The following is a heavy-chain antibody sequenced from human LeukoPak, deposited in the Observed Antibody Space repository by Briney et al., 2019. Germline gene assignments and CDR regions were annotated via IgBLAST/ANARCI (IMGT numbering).Heavy chain of an antibody. V-gene: IGHV4-34*01. CDR2: INHSGST. CDR3: AGGRRRGYCSGGSCYWFDP. Sequence: SETLSLTCAVYGGSFSGYYWSWIRQPPGKGLEWIGEINHSGSTNYNPSLKSRVTISVDTSKNQFSLKLSSVTAADTAVYYCAGGRRRGYCSGGSCYWFDPWGQGTLVTVSS. CDR1: GGSFSGYY. D-gene: IGHD2-15*01. J-gene: IGHJ5*02.